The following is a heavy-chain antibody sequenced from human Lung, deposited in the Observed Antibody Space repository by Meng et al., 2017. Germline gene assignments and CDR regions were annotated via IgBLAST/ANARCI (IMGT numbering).Heavy chain of an antibody. CDR1: GGSISSSNYY. V-gene: IGHV4-30-4*01. Sequence: QVPLPESGPVLVKPSQTLSLTCTVSGGSISSSNYYWSWIRQPPGKGLEWSGHIYNSGSTYYIPSLKSRITISVDTSKNQFSLKLSPVTAADTAVYYCARGQKGYFDLWGRGTLVTVSS. CDR2: IYNSGST. CDR3: ARGQKGYFDL. J-gene: IGHJ2*01.